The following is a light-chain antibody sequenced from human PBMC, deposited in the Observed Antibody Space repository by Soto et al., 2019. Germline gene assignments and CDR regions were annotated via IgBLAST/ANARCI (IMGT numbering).Light chain of an antibody. J-gene: IGLJ3*02. CDR1: TSNILNNF. Sequence: QSVLPQPPSVSAAPGQRVTISCSGSTSNILNNFVSWYQHVPGRAPKLLMYANIKRPSGIPDRFAGSKPGTSATQDITGLQTEDEADYYCATWDTSLSAVVFGGGTKLTVI. CDR2: ANI. V-gene: IGLV1-51*01. CDR3: ATWDTSLSAVV.